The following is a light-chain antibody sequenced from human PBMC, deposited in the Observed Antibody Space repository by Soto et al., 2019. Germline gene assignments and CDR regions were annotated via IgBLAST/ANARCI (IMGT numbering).Light chain of an antibody. CDR1: SSDVGGYNY. J-gene: IGLJ2*01. Sequence: QSALTQPASVSGSPGQSITISCTGSSSDVGGYNYVSWYQQHHPGKAPKLMIYDVSTRPSGVSNRFSGSKSGNTATLTISGLEAEDEADYYCSSYTPSSTVVFGGGTKLTVL. CDR2: DVS. CDR3: SSYTPSSTVV. V-gene: IGLV2-14*03.